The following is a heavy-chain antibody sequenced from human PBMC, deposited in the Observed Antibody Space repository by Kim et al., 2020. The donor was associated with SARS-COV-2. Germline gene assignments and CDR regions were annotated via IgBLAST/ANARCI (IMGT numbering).Heavy chain of an antibody. CDR3: ARESGWDDSSGQPKSYFDY. D-gene: IGHD3-22*01. Sequence: ASVKVSCKASGYTFTSYYMHWVRQAPGQGLEWMGIINPSGGSTSYAQKFQGRVTMTRDTSTSTVYMELSSLRSEDTAVYYCARESGWDDSSGQPKSYFDYWGQGTLVTVSS. V-gene: IGHV1-46*01. CDR2: INPSGGST. J-gene: IGHJ4*02. CDR1: GYTFTSYY.